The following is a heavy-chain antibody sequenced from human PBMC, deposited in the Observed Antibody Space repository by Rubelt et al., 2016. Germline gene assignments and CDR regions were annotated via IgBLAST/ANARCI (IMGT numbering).Heavy chain of an antibody. V-gene: IGHV1-69*04. J-gene: IGHJ3*02. CDR3: ALSGSHPLSAFDI. CDR2: VIPILGIA. Sequence: QVQLVQSGAEVKKPGSSVKVSCKASGGTFSSYAISWVRQAPGQGLEWMGRVIPILGIANFAQKFQGRVTITRDTSASTAYMELRSLRSEDTAVYYCALSGSHPLSAFDIWGQGTMVTVSS. CDR1: GGTFSSYA. D-gene: IGHD1-26*01.